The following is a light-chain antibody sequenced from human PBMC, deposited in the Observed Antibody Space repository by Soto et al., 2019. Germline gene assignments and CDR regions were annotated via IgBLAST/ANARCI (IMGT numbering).Light chain of an antibody. V-gene: IGKV3D-15*01. CDR2: HAS. CDR3: QQFNNWPPIT. CDR1: QSVNSN. Sequence: EIVMTQSPATLSVSPGETVTLSCRASQSVNSNLAWYQQKPGQAPRLLIYHASTRATGIPARFSGSGSGTEFTLIISSLQSEDFAIFYCQQFNNWPPITFGGGTKVEIK. J-gene: IGKJ4*01.